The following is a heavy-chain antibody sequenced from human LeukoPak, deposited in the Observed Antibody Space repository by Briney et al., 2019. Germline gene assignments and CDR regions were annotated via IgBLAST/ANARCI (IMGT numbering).Heavy chain of an antibody. D-gene: IGHD3-22*01. CDR1: GYTFTGYY. V-gene: IGHV1-2*02. Sequence: ASVKVSCKTSGYTFTGYYMHWVRQAPGQGLEWVGWINPNSGDTNYAQNFQGRVTMTTDTSTSTAYMELRSLRSDDTAVYYCAREVYYDSSGYYLGATYYYYYYMDVWGKGTTVTVSS. CDR2: INPNSGDT. J-gene: IGHJ6*03. CDR3: AREVYYDSSGYYLGATYYYYYYMDV.